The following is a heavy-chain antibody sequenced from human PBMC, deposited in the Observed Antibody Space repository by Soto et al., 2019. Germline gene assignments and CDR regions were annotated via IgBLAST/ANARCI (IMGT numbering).Heavy chain of an antibody. J-gene: IGHJ2*01. CDR2: ISISSANT. Sequence: QVQLVQSGDEVKKPGASVKVSCKASGYTFIDYGITWVLQAPGQGLEWMGWISISSANTHYEESLQGRVTMTSDKTNTADMELWRLRSDDSAMYYCARSYNYGSYWYFDLWFRGTLINVSS. CDR1: GYTFIDYG. D-gene: IGHD3-10*01. V-gene: IGHV1-18*04. CDR3: ARSYNYGSYWYFDL.